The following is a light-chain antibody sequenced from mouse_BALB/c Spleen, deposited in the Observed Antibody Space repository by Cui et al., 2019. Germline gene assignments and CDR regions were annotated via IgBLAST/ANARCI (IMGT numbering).Light chain of an antibody. J-gene: IGKJ4*01. CDR1: QDVGTA. CDR2: WAS. V-gene: IGKV6-23*01. CDR3: QQYSSYPLFT. Sequence: DIVMTQSHKFMYKSVGDRVSITCKASQDVGTAVDWYQQKPGQSPKLLIYWASTRHTGVPDRFTGSGSGTDFTLTMSNVQSEDLADYFCQQYSSYPLFTFGSGTKLEIK.